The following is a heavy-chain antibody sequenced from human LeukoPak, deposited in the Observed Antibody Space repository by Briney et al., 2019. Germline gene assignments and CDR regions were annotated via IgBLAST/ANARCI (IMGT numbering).Heavy chain of an antibody. CDR1: GFTFSSYA. Sequence: GGSLRLSCAASGFTFSSYAMSWVRQAPGKGLEWVSAISGSGGSTYYADSVKGRFTISRDNSKNTLYLQMNSLRAEDTAVYYCAQDLGITMVRGVSPFDYWGQGTLVTVSS. CDR2: ISGSGGST. V-gene: IGHV3-23*01. CDR3: AQDLGITMVRGVSPFDY. D-gene: IGHD3-10*01. J-gene: IGHJ4*02.